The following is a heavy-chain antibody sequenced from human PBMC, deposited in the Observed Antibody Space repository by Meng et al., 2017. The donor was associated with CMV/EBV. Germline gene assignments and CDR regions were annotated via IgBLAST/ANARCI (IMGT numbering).Heavy chain of an antibody. Sequence: SGPTLVKPTETLTLTCTVSGFPLSNGRMGVSWIRQPPGKALEWLAHIFSNDEKSYSTSLQRRLTISKDTSKSQVVLTMTNIDPVDTATYYCARFVEYSNPKFDYWGQGTLVTVSS. J-gene: IGHJ4*02. CDR2: IFSNDEK. CDR3: ARFVEYSNPKFDY. V-gene: IGHV2-26*01. D-gene: IGHD2/OR15-2a*01. CDR1: GFPLSNGRMG.